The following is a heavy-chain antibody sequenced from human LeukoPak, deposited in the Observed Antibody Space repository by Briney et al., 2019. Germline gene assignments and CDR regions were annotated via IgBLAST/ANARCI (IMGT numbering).Heavy chain of an antibody. Sequence: GGSLRLSCAASGFTFSNYAMNWVRQAPGRGLEWVSAISGSGGSTYYADSVKGRFTISRDNSKNTLYLQMNSLRAEDTAVYYCAKDLAGSGSYSFDYWGQGTLDTLSS. D-gene: IGHD1-26*01. V-gene: IGHV3-23*01. CDR1: GFTFSNYA. CDR3: AKDLAGSGSYSFDY. J-gene: IGHJ4*02. CDR2: ISGSGGST.